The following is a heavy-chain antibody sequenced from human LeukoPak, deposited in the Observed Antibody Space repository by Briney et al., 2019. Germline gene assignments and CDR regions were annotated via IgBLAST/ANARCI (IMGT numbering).Heavy chain of an antibody. CDR2: ISPNSGGT. V-gene: IGHV1-2*02. CDR1: GYTFTGYY. Sequence: ASVKVSCKASGYTFTGYYIHWVRQAPGQGLEWMGWISPNSGGTHYAQKFQGRVTMTRDTSISTAYMELSRLRFDDTAVYYCARGWDYYDSSAPWFDPWGQGTLVTVSS. D-gene: IGHD3-22*01. J-gene: IGHJ5*02. CDR3: ARGWDYYDSSAPWFDP.